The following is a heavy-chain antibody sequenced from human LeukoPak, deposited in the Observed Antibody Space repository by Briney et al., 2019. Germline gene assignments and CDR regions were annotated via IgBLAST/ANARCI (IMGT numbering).Heavy chain of an antibody. D-gene: IGHD1-26*01. V-gene: IGHV3-30*04. CDR1: QFTFRTYA. Sequence: GGSLRLSCETSQFTFRTYAMHWVRQAPGKGLEWVALITYDGSSKYYTDSVRGRFSISRDNSKNTLYLEMNSLRRDDTAVYFCARVHTERASLPPFDHWGQGSLVTVSS. CDR3: ARVHTERASLPPFDH. J-gene: IGHJ4*02. CDR2: ITYDGSSK.